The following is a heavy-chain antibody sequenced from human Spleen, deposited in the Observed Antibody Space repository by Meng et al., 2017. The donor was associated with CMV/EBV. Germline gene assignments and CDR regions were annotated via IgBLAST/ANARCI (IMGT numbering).Heavy chain of an antibody. J-gene: IGHJ6*02. D-gene: IGHD5-18*01. CDR1: GLSFDDYA. CDR2: VNWNGEKT. Sequence: GESLKISCTASGLSFDDYAMSWVRQTPGKGLEWVSGVNWNGEKTVYAGSVKGRFTISRDNAKNSLYLQMNSLRADDTALYYCARGGYTYGYYDYAMDVWGQGTTVTVSS. CDR3: ARGGYTYGYYDYAMDV. V-gene: IGHV3-20*04.